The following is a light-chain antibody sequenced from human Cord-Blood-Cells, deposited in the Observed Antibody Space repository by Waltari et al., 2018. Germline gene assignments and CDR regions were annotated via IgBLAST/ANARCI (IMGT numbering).Light chain of an antibody. CDR1: SSDVGGYNY. J-gene: IGLJ3*02. V-gene: IGLV2-14*01. CDR3: SSYTSSITLV. Sequence: QSALTQPAPVSGSPGQSITISCTGTSSDVGGYNYVSWYQQHPGKAPKLMIYYVSNRPTGVSNRFSGSKSGNTASLTISGLQAEDEADYYCSSYTSSITLVFGGGTKLTVL. CDR2: YVS.